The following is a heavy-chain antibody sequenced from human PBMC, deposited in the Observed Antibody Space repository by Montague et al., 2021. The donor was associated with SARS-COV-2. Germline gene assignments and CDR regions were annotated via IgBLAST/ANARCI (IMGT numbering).Heavy chain of an antibody. Sequence: SLRLSCAASGFTFNNYAMHWVRQAPGKGLEWVALISYEGSITHYTDSLKGRFTISRDSSKNTLYLQMKSLRVEDTAVYYCARDWGEVGSGWYTGLDYWGQGTLVTVSS. V-gene: IGHV3-30*04. CDR1: GFTFNNYA. CDR2: ISYEGSIT. J-gene: IGHJ4*02. CDR3: ARDWGEVGSGWYTGLDY. D-gene: IGHD6-19*01.